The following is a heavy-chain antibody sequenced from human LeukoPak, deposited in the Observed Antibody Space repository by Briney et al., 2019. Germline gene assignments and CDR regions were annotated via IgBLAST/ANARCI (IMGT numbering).Heavy chain of an antibody. CDR3: SRVRTYSNSWYDFDP. J-gene: IGHJ5*02. CDR2: ISSSGMYI. D-gene: IGHD2/OR15-2a*01. Sequence: GGSLRLSCAASGFTFSDHYMSWVRQAPGKGLEWVSSISSSGMYIYYADAVKGRFTISRDNAKNSLYLQLNSLRVEDTAMYYCSRVRTYSNSWYDFDPWGQGTLVSVSS. CDR1: GFTFSDHY. V-gene: IGHV3-21*01.